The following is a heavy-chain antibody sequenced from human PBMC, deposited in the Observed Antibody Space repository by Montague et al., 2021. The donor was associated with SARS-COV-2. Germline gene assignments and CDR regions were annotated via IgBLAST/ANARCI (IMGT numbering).Heavy chain of an antibody. CDR2: TYYRSKWYN. D-gene: IGHD6-6*01. J-gene: IGHJ4*02. CDR3: ARDSEYPIDY. Sequence: CAISGDSVARHTVAWNGFRQSPSRGLGWLGRTYYRSKWYNDYAVSMQSRVTINPDTSKNQLSLHVNSVTPEDTAVYYCARDSEYPIDYWGQGLLVTVSS. CDR1: GDSVARHTVA. V-gene: IGHV6-1*01.